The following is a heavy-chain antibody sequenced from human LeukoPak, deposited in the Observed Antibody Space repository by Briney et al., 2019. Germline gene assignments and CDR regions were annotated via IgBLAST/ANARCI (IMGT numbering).Heavy chain of an antibody. CDR3: ARELSSGWYVLARSGYYFDY. J-gene: IGHJ4*02. CDR2: IIPMFGTA. Sequence: ASVKVSCKASGGTFSSYAISWVRQAPGQGLEWMGGIIPMFGTANYAQKFQGRVTITADESTSTAYMELRSLRSDDTAVYYCARELSSGWYVLARSGYYFDYWGQGTLVTVSS. V-gene: IGHV1-69*13. CDR1: GGTFSSYA. D-gene: IGHD6-19*01.